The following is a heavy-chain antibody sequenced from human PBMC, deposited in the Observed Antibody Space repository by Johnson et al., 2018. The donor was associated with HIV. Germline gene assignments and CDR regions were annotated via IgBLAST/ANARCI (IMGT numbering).Heavy chain of an antibody. J-gene: IGHJ3*02. D-gene: IGHD6-19*01. Sequence: QVQLVESGGGVVQPGRSLRLSCAASGFTFSSMHWDRQAPGKGLEWVAVISHDGSHKYYADSVKGRFSLSRDISKDMLYLQMNSLRAEDTAVYYCAKDCSSGWWKLSEDAFDIWGQGTMVTVSS. CDR1: GFTFSS. CDR2: ISHDGSHK. V-gene: IGHV3-30*18. CDR3: AKDCSSGWWKLSEDAFDI.